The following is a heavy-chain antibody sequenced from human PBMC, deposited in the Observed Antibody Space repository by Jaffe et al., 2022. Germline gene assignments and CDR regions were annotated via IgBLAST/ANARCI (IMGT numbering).Heavy chain of an antibody. CDR2: INSDGSST. CDR3: ARREGYCNGGSCYLDY. V-gene: IGHV3-74*01. Sequence: EVQLVESGGGLVQPGGSLRLSCAASGFTFSSYWMHWVRQAPGKGLVWVSRINSDGSSTSYADSVKGRFTISRDNAKNTLYLQMNSLRAEDTAVYYCARREGYCNGGSCYLDYWGQGTLVTVSS. CDR1: GFTFSSYW. J-gene: IGHJ4*02. D-gene: IGHD2-15*01.